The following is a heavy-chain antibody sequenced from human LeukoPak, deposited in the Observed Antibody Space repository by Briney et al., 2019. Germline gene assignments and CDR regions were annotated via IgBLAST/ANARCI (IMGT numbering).Heavy chain of an antibody. D-gene: IGHD3-3*01. Sequence: GGSLRLSCAASGFTFSSYAMRWVRQAPGKGLEWVAVISYDGSNKYYADSVKGRFTISRDNSKNTLYLQMNSLRAEDTAVYYCARDYDFWSGYYYYFDYWGQGTLVTVSS. CDR1: GFTFSSYA. V-gene: IGHV3-30-3*01. J-gene: IGHJ4*02. CDR3: ARDYDFWSGYYYYFDY. CDR2: ISYDGSNK.